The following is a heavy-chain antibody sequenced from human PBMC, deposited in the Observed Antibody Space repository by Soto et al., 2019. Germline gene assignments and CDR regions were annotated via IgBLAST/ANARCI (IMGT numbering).Heavy chain of an antibody. CDR1: GFTFDDYA. V-gene: IGHV3-9*01. D-gene: IGHD3-9*01. J-gene: IGHJ4*02. CDR2: ISWNSGSI. CDR3: AKGVQERYFDWLLFFDY. Sequence: EVQLVESGGGLVQPGRSLRLSCAASGFTFDDYAMHWVRQAPGKGLEWVSGISWNSGSIGYADSVKGRFTISRDNAKNSLYLQVNSLRAEDTALYYCAKGVQERYFDWLLFFDYWGQGTLVTVSS.